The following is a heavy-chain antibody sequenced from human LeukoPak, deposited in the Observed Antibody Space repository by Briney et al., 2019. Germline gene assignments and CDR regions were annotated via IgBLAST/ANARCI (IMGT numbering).Heavy chain of an antibody. CDR1: GFTFSDYY. CDR2: ISSSGSTI. J-gene: IGHJ4*02. V-gene: IGHV3-11*01. D-gene: IGHD3-3*01. CDR3: ASGYDFWSGYPSAPIDY. Sequence: GGSLRLSCAAPGFTFSDYYMSWIRQAPGKGLEWVSYISSSGSTIYYADSVKGRFTISRDNAKNSLYLQMNSLRAEDTAVYYCASGYDFWSGYPSAPIDYWGQGTLVTVSS.